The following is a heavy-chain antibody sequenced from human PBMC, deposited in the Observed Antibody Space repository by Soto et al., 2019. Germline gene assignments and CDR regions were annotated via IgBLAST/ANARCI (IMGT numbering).Heavy chain of an antibody. J-gene: IGHJ4*02. D-gene: IGHD2-2*01. CDR1: GFTFGDYA. CDR2: IRSKAYGGTT. CDR3: TRNVLSGDSFDY. V-gene: IGHV3-49*04. Sequence: GGSLRLSCPASGFTFGDYAMSWVRQAPGKGLEWVGFIRSKAYGGTTEYAGSVKGRFTISRDDSKSIAYLQMNSLKTEDAAVYYCTRNVLSGDSFDYWGQGTLVTVSS.